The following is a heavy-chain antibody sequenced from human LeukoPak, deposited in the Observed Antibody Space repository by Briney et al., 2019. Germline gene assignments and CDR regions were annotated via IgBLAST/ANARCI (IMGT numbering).Heavy chain of an antibody. CDR3: ARAGASGWYAAGRFDP. Sequence: GGSLRLSCAASGFPFNNYWMHWVRQAPGKGLVWVSSINTDGRTTRYAASVQGRFTISRDNAKNTLYLQMNSLRVDDTAVYYCARAGASGWYAAGRFDPWGQGTLVTVSS. J-gene: IGHJ5*02. D-gene: IGHD6-19*01. CDR2: INTDGRTT. CDR1: GFPFNNYW. V-gene: IGHV3-74*01.